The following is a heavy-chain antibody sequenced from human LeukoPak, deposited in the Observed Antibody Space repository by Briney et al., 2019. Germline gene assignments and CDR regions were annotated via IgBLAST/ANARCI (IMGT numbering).Heavy chain of an antibody. V-gene: IGHV3-48*03. J-gene: IGHJ4*02. CDR3: ARGVYSSSWYSPFDY. CDR1: GFTFSSYE. CDR2: ISSSVSTI. D-gene: IGHD6-13*01. Sequence: PGGSLRLSCAASGFTFSSYEMNWVRQAPGKGLEWVSYISSSVSTIYYADSVKGRFTISTDNAKNSLYLQMNSLRAEDTAVYYCARGVYSSSWYSPFDYWGQGTLVTVSS.